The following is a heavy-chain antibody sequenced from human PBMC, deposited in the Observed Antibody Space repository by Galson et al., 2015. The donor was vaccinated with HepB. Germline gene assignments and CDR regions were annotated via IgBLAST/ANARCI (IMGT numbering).Heavy chain of an antibody. CDR1: GFTFSDYY. V-gene: IGHV3-11*01. Sequence: SLRLSCAASGFTFSDYYMSWIRQAPGKGLEWVSYISSSGSSTNYAGSVKGRFTISRDNAENSLYLQMNSLRAEDTAVYYCARSSAPRYHDSSGYAWGQGTLVSVSS. J-gene: IGHJ4*02. D-gene: IGHD3-22*01. CDR3: ARSSAPRYHDSSGYA. CDR2: ISSSGSST.